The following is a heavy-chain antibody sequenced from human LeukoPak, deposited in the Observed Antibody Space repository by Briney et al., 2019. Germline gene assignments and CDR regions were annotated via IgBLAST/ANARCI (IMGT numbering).Heavy chain of an antibody. V-gene: IGHV1-69*05. J-gene: IGHJ4*02. CDR2: IIPIFGTA. CDR3: ARESPLRFLEWLFDY. CDR1: GGTFSSYA. Sequence: SVKVSCKASGGTFSSYAISWVRQAPGQGLEWMGRIIPIFGTANHAQKFQGRVTITTDESTSTAYIEQSSLRSEDTAVYYCARESPLRFLEWLFDYWGQGTLVTVSS. D-gene: IGHD3-3*01.